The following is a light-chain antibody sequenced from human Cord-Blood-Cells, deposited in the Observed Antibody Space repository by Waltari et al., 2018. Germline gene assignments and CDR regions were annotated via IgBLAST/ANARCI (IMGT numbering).Light chain of an antibody. CDR1: KLGDKY. J-gene: IGLJ2*01. V-gene: IGLV3-1*01. CDR2: QDS. CDR3: QAWDSSTVV. Sequence: SYEMTQPPSVSVSPGQTASITCSGDKLGDKYACWYQQKPGQSPVLVIYQDSTRHSGIPERFSGSNSGNTATLTISGTQAMDEADYYCQAWDSSTVVCGGGTKLTVL.